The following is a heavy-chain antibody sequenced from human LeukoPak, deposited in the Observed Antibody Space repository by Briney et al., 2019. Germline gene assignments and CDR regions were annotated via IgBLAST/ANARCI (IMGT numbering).Heavy chain of an antibody. J-gene: IGHJ4*02. CDR3: ARSEYYGAGSFDY. Sequence: ASVKVSCKASGYTFTSYYMHWVRQAPGQGLEWMGIINPITGGTDSAQKFQDRVTLTRDTSTTTFYMELGRLRSEDTAVYYCARSEYYGAGSFDYWGQGTLVTVSS. CDR2: INPITGGT. D-gene: IGHD3-10*01. V-gene: IGHV1-46*01. CDR1: GYTFTSYY.